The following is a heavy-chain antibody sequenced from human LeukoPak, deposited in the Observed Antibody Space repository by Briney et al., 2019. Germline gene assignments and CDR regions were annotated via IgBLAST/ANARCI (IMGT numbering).Heavy chain of an antibody. CDR2: IYPRDSDT. D-gene: IGHD2-15*01. CDR3: AILGYCSGGDCYPEY. CDR1: GYSLITYW. J-gene: IGHJ4*02. Sequence: GESLNISCTGSGYSLITYWIGWVRQTPGKGLEWMGIIYPRDSDTRYSPSFQGQVNISVDKSITTSYLHWNSLKASDTAMYFCAILGYCSGGDCYPEYWGQGTLVTVSS. V-gene: IGHV5-51*03.